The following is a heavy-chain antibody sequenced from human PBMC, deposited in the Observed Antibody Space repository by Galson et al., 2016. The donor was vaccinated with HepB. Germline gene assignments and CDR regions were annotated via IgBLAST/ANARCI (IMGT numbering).Heavy chain of an antibody. CDR3: ARFHLDYYDTSGYHNWFDP. D-gene: IGHD3-22*01. V-gene: IGHV1-18*01. CDR2: ISVDNGNT. J-gene: IGHJ5*02. CDR1: GYTFSNHG. Sequence: SCKASGYTFSNHGISWVRQAPGQGLEWMGWISVDNGNTYYTQNLQGRVTMTADTSTSTAYMELRSLRSDDTAVYYCARFHLDYYDTSGYHNWFDPWGQGTLVTVSS.